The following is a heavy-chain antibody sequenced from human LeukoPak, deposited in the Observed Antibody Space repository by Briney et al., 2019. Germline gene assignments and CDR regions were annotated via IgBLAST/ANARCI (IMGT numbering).Heavy chain of an antibody. D-gene: IGHD2-15*01. CDR3: ARRDNTGFDS. J-gene: IGHJ4*02. CDR1: VYTFTIND. Sequence: GASVRVSCKASVYTFTINDLNWVRQASGQGGEWMGWMNPNSGNTGYAQKFQGRLTMTRNNSISTAYMELSSLRSEDTALYYCARRDNTGFDSWGQGTLVTVSS. V-gene: IGHV1-8*01. CDR2: MNPNSGNT.